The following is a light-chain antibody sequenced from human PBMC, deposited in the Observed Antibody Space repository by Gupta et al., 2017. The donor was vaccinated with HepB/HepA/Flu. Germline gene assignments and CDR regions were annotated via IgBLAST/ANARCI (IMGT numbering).Light chain of an antibody. CDR1: QCISSW. CDR3: QQYNSYLT. Sequence: DIQMTQSPSTLSASVGDRVTITCRASQCISSWLVWYQQKPGKAPKLLIYKASSLQSGVPSRFSGSGSGTEFTLTISSLQPDDFATYYCQQYNSYLTFGGGTKVEIK. CDR2: KAS. V-gene: IGKV1-5*03. J-gene: IGKJ4*01.